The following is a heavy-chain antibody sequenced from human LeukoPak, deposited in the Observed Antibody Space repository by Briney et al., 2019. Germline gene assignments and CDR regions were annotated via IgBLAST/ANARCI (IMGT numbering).Heavy chain of an antibody. D-gene: IGHD6-13*01. V-gene: IGHV3-30*02. J-gene: IGHJ4*02. Sequence: PGGSLRLSCAASGFTFSSYGMHWVRQAPGKGLEWVAFIRYDGSNKYYADSVKGRFTISRGNSKNTLYLRMNSLRAEDTAAYYCAKEDSSSWSIDYWGQGTLVTVSS. CDR3: AKEDSSSWSIDY. CDR2: IRYDGSNK. CDR1: GFTFSSYG.